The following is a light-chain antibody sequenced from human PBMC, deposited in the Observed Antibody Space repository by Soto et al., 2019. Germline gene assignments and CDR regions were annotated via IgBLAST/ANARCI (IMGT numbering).Light chain of an antibody. CDR3: CSYAGSSTFVV. CDR2: EVS. J-gene: IGLJ2*01. CDR1: SSDVGSYNL. V-gene: IGLV2-23*02. Sequence: QSALTQPASVSGSPGQSITISCTGTSSDVGSYNLVSWYQQHPGKAPTLMIYEVSKRPSGVSNRFSGSKSGNTASLTISGIQAEDEDDYYCCSYAGSSTFVVFGGGTKLTVL.